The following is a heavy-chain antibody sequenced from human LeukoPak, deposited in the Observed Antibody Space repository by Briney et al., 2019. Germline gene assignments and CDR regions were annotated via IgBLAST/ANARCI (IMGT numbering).Heavy chain of an antibody. CDR3: ARGQNLWFGELLALM. V-gene: IGHV1-2*02. J-gene: IGHJ4*02. CDR1: GYTFTGYY. Sequence: ASVKVSCKASGYTFTGYYMHWVRQAPGQGLEWMGWINPNSGGTNYAQKFQGRVTMTRDTSISTAYMELSRLRSDDTAVYYCARGQNLWFGELLALMWGQGTLVTVSS. CDR2: INPNSGGT. D-gene: IGHD3-10*01.